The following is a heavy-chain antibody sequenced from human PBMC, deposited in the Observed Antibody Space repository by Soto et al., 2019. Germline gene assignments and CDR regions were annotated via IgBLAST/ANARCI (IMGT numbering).Heavy chain of an antibody. CDR3: AREGAPLNMIAFGGVIVHDAFDI. J-gene: IGHJ3*02. CDR1: GYTFTSYG. V-gene: IGHV1-18*01. Sequence: QVQLVQSGAEVKKPGASVKVSCKASGYTFTSYGISWVRQAPGQGLEWMGWISAYNGNTNYAQKLQGRVTMTTDPSTSTADMELRSLRSDDTAVYYCAREGAPLNMIAFGGVIVHDAFDIWGQGTMVTVSS. D-gene: IGHD3-16*02. CDR2: ISAYNGNT.